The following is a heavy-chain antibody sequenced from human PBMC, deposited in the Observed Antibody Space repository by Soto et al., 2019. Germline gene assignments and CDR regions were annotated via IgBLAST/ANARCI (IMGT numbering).Heavy chain of an antibody. CDR1: GGSISSSSYY. V-gene: IGHV4-39*02. CDR2: IYYSGST. CDR3: ARDSRSSGDIGY. D-gene: IGHD2-15*01. J-gene: IGHJ4*02. Sequence: SETLSLTCSVSGGSISSSSYYWGWIRQPPGKGLQWIGTIYYSGSTYYNPSLKSRVTISVDTSKNQFSLKLSSVTAADTAVYYCARDSRSSGDIGYWGQGTQVTVSS.